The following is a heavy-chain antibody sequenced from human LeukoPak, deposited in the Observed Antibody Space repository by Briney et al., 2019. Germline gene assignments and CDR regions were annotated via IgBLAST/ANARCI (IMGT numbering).Heavy chain of an antibody. D-gene: IGHD5-24*01. CDR1: GFTFSSYW. J-gene: IGHJ4*02. CDR2: IKQDGSEK. V-gene: IGHV3-7*01. Sequence: PGGSLRLSCAASGFTFSSYWMSWVRQAPGKGLEWVANIKQDGSEKYYVDSVKGRFTISRDNAKNSLYLQMNSLRAEDTAVYYCARVGGDGYLAAYFDYWGQGTLVTVSS. CDR3: ARVGGDGYLAAYFDY.